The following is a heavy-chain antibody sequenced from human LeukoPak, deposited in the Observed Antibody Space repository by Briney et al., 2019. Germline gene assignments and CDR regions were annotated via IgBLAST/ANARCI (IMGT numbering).Heavy chain of an antibody. CDR2: ISSSSSYI. D-gene: IGHD1-26*01. J-gene: IGHJ4*02. V-gene: IGHV3-21*01. CDR1: GFTFSSYS. CDR3: AGLGGIVGASRY. Sequence: GGSLRLSCAASGFTFSSYSMNWVRQAPGKGLEWVSSISSSSSYIYYADSVKGRFTISRDNAKNSLYLQMNSLRAEDTAVYYCAGLGGIVGASRYWGQGTLVTVSS.